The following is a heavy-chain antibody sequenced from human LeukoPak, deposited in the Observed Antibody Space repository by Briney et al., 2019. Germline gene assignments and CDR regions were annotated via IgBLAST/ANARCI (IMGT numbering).Heavy chain of an antibody. CDR2: IWYDGSKK. Sequence: GGSLRLSCAASGFTFSSYGMHWVRQAPGKGLEGVAVIWYDGSKKYYADSVKGRFTISRDNSKNTLYLQMNSLRVEDTAVYYCASYGGNSGFDCWGQGTLVTVSS. CDR3: ASYGGNSGFDC. CDR1: GFTFSSYG. J-gene: IGHJ4*02. D-gene: IGHD4-23*01. V-gene: IGHV3-33*01.